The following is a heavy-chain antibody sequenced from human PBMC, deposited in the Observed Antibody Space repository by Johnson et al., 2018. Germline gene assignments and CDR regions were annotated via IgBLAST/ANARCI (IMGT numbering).Heavy chain of an antibody. CDR3: AKETYCSDSRGSHDSFDI. J-gene: IGHJ3*02. Sequence: VQLVETGGGVVQSGRSLRLSCAASGFTFSNYGMHWVRQAPGKGLEWVAVIWYDGRNKYYADSGKGRFTISRDNSKNTLYLQMNSLRAEDTAVYYCAKETYCSDSRGSHDSFDIWGQGPMVTVSS. D-gene: IGHD3-22*01. V-gene: IGHV3-33*06. CDR1: GFTFSNYG. CDR2: IWYDGRNK.